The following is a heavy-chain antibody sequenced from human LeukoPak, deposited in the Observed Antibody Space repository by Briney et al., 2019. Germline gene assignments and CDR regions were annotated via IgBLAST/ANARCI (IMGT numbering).Heavy chain of an antibody. CDR1: GGSISSYY. CDR2: IYYSGST. CDR3: ARLSPWSGYSNDAFDI. V-gene: IGHV4-39*01. Sequence: SETLSLTCTVSGGSISSYYWSWIRQPPGKGLEWIGSIYYSGSTYYNPSLKSRVTISVDTSKNQFSLKLSSVTAADTAVYYCARLSPWSGYSNDAFDIWGQGTMVTVSS. D-gene: IGHD3-3*01. J-gene: IGHJ3*02.